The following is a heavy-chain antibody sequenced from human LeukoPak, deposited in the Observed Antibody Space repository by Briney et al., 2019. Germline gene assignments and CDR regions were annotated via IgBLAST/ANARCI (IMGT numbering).Heavy chain of an antibody. Sequence: SETLSLTCAVYGGSFSGYYWSWTRQPPGKGLEWIGEINHSGSTNYNPSLKTRVTISVDTSKNQFSLKLSSVTAADTAVYYCARGGGDSSGYYFDYWGQGTLVTVSS. V-gene: IGHV4-34*01. D-gene: IGHD3-22*01. CDR2: INHSGST. CDR1: GGSFSGYY. CDR3: ARGGGDSSGYYFDY. J-gene: IGHJ4*02.